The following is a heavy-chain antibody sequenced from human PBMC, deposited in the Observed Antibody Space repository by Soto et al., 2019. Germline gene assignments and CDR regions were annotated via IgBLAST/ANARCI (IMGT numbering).Heavy chain of an antibody. CDR2: INPSGGST. V-gene: IGHV1-46*01. J-gene: IGHJ4*02. CDR1: GYTFTSYY. CDR3: ARDKGAYDSSGYLDY. D-gene: IGHD3-22*01. Sequence: ASVKVSCKASGYTFTSYYMHWVRQAPGQGLEWMGIINPSGGSTSYAQKFQGRVTMTRDTSTSTVYMELSSLRSEDTAVYYCARDKGAYDSSGYLDYWGQGTLVTVSS.